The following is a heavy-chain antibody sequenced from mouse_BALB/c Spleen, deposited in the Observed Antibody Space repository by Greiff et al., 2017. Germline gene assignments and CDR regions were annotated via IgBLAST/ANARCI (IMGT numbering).Heavy chain of an antibody. Sequence: VQLQQSGAELVKPGASVKLSCTASGFNIKDTYMHWVKQRPEQGLEWIGRIDPANGNTKYDPKFQGKATITADTSSNTAYLQFSSLTSEDTAVYYCARWYHYYAMDYWGQGTSVTVSS. CDR3: ARWYHYYAMDY. CDR1: GFNIKDTY. V-gene: IGHV14-3*02. J-gene: IGHJ4*01. CDR2: IDPANGNT. D-gene: IGHD1-1*02.